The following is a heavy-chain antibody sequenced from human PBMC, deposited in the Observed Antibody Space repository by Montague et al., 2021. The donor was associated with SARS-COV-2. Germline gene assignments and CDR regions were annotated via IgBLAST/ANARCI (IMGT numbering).Heavy chain of an antibody. D-gene: IGHD2-2*01. CDR2: VLYTDYT. CDR1: GASISSNTW. J-gene: IGHJ4*02. CDR3: ATVARGCSATSCYLSS. Sequence: SETLSLTCGVSGASISSNTWWNWVRQSPGKGLEWIGEVLYTDYTNYNPSLKSRFTISLDKSKNQVSLRLTSVTAADTAVYYCATVARGCSATSCYLSSWGPGTLVTVSS. V-gene: IGHV4-4*02.